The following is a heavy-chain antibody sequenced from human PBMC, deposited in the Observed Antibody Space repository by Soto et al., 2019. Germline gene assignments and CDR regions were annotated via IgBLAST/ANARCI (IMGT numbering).Heavy chain of an antibody. CDR2: IYHSGST. J-gene: IGHJ4*02. D-gene: IGHD6-19*01. V-gene: IGHV4-4*02. Sequence: SETLSLTCAVSGGSISSSNWWSWVRQPPGKGLEWIGEIYHSGSTNYNPSITSRVTISVDTSKNQFSMKLSSVTAADTAVYYCHLAVAGTGVAYGGQGTLCTVPQ. CDR1: GGSISSSNW. CDR3: HLAVAGTGVAY.